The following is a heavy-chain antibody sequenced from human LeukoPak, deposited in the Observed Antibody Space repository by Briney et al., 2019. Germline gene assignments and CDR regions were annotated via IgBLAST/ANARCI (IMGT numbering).Heavy chain of an antibody. Sequence: PGGSLRLSCTVSGFTVSSNSMHWVRQAPGKGLEWVSGISWNSGSIGYADSVKGRFTISRDNAKNSLYLQMNSLRAEDTALYYCAKGYSYGWDWGQGTLVTVSS. D-gene: IGHD5-18*01. V-gene: IGHV3-9*01. CDR1: GFTVSSNS. J-gene: IGHJ4*02. CDR3: AKGYSYGWD. CDR2: ISWNSGSI.